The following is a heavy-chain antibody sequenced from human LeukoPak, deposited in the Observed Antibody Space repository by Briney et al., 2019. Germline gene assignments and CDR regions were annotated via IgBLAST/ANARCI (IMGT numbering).Heavy chain of an antibody. V-gene: IGHV3-30*02. J-gene: IGHJ6*03. D-gene: IGHD3-10*01. Sequence: GGSLRLSCAASGFTFSNAWMSWVRQAPGKGLEWVAFIRYDGSNKYYADSVKGRFTISRDNSKNTLYLQMNSLRAEDTAVYYCAKDRRGYYYMDVWGKGTTVTVSS. CDR3: AKDRRGYYYMDV. CDR2: IRYDGSNK. CDR1: GFTFSNAW.